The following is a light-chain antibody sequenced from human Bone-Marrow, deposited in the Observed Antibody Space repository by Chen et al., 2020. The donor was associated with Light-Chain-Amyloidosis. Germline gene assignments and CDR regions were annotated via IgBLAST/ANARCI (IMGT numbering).Light chain of an antibody. J-gene: IGLJ2*01. CDR1: DLPTKY. V-gene: IGLV3-25*03. CDR2: RDT. Sequence: SSELTQPPSVSVSPRQTARITCSGDDLPTKYAYWYQQKPGQAPVLVIHRDTGRTSGISERFSGTSSGTTVTLTISGGQEEDEADYHCQSADSSGTYEVIFGGGTKLTVL. CDR3: QSADSSGTYEVI.